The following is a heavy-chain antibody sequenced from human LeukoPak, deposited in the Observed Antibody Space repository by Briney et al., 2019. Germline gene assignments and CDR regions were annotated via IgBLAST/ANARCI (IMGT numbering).Heavy chain of an antibody. Sequence: GGSLRLSCAASGFTLSTYAVSWVRQAPGKGPEWVSAISASGGSTYYADSVKGRFTISRDTSKNTLYLQMNSLRDEDTDIYYCAKEGRVRGVVPYFDFWGQGTLVTVSS. D-gene: IGHD3-10*01. J-gene: IGHJ4*02. V-gene: IGHV3-23*01. CDR1: GFTLSTYA. CDR2: ISASGGST. CDR3: AKEGRVRGVVPYFDF.